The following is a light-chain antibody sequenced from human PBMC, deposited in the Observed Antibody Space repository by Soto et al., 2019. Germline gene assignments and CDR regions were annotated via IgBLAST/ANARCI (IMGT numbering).Light chain of an antibody. Sequence: IQLTQPPSSLSASVGDRVTITCRASRGISSYLAWYQQKPGKAPKLLIYAASTLQSGVPSRFSGSGSGTDFTLTISSLQPEDFATYYCQQLNSYPLPTFGGGTKVDIK. CDR2: AAS. CDR3: QQLNSYPLPT. J-gene: IGKJ4*01. V-gene: IGKV1-9*01. CDR1: RGISSY.